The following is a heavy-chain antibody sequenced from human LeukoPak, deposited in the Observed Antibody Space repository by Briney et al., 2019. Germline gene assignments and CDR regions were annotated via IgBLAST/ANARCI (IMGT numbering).Heavy chain of an antibody. CDR2: INPNSGGT. CDR1: GYTFTGYY. CDR3: ASVGYCGGDCYDNWFDP. J-gene: IGHJ5*02. Sequence: ASVKVSCKASGYTFTGYYMHWVRRAPGQGLEWMGCINPNSGGTNYAQKFQGRVTMTRDTSISTAYMELSRLRSDDTAVYYCASVGYCGGDCYDNWFDPWGQGTLVTVSS. D-gene: IGHD2-21*02. V-gene: IGHV1-2*02.